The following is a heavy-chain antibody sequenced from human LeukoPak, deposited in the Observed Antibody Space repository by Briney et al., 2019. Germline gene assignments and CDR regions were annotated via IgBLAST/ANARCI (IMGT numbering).Heavy chain of an antibody. V-gene: IGHV4-34*01. D-gene: IGHD3-22*01. CDR2: INHSGST. Sequence: SETLSLTCAVYGGSFSGYYWSWIRQPPGKGLEWIGEINHSGSTNYNPSLKSRVTISVDTSKNQFSLKLSSVTAADTAVYYCARESVRGIVVFSRYYFDYWGQGTLVTVSS. CDR3: ARESVRGIVVFSRYYFDY. J-gene: IGHJ4*02. CDR1: GGSFSGYY.